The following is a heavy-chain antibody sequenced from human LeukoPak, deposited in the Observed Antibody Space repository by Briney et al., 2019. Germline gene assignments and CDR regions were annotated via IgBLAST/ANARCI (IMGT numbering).Heavy chain of an antibody. J-gene: IGHJ3*02. CDR1: GGSFSGYY. D-gene: IGHD1-14*01. CDR3: ARGTNKGAFDI. V-gene: IGHV4-34*01. CDR2: INHSGST. Sequence: PSETLSLTCAVYGGSFSGYYWTWIRQPPGKGLEWIGEINHSGSTNYNPSLKSRGTISVDTSKNQFSLRLSSVTAADTAVYFCARGTNKGAFDIWGPGTVVTVSS.